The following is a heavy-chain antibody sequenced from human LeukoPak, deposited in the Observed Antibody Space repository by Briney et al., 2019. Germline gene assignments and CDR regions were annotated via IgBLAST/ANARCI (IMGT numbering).Heavy chain of an antibody. CDR3: AGFTMVRGVIGTQFDY. J-gene: IGHJ4*02. V-gene: IGHV1-2*02. CDR2: INPNSGGT. D-gene: IGHD3-10*01. CDR1: GYTFTGYY. Sequence: ASVKVSCKASGYTFTGYYMHWVRQAPGQGLEWMGWINPNSGGTNYAQKFQGRVTMTRDTSISTAYMELSRLRSDDTAVYYCAGFTMVRGVIGTQFDYWGQGTLVTVSS.